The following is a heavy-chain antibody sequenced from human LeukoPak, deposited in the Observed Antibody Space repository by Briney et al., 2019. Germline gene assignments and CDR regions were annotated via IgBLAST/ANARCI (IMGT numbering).Heavy chain of an antibody. CDR2: ISSSSSTI. Sequence: GRSLSPSCAASGFTFSSYSMNWVRQAPGKGLEWVSFISSSSSTIYDADSVKGRFTISRDNAKNSLYLQMNSLRAEDTAVYYCARDRGGSYSAIDYWGQGTLVSVSS. J-gene: IGHJ4*02. D-gene: IGHD1-26*01. CDR1: GFTFSSYS. V-gene: IGHV3-48*04. CDR3: ARDRGGSYSAIDY.